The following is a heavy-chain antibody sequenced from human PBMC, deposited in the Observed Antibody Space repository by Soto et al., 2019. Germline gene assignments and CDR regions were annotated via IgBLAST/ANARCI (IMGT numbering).Heavy chain of an antibody. CDR3: ARHLRDCSGGSCYSDYFDY. CDR2: IYYSGST. V-gene: IGHV4-59*08. D-gene: IGHD2-15*01. J-gene: IGHJ4*02. Sequence: SETLSLTCTVSGGSISSYYWSWIRQPPGKGLEWIGYIYYSGSTNYNPSLKSRVTISVDTSKNQFSLKLSSVTAADTAVYYCARHLRDCSGGSCYSDYFDYWGQGTLVTVSS. CDR1: GGSISSYY.